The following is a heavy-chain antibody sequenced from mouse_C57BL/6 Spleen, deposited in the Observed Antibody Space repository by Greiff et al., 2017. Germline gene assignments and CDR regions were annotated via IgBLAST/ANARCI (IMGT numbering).Heavy chain of an antibody. CDR1: GYTFTDYE. D-gene: IGHD2-2*01. CDR2: IDPDTGGT. J-gene: IGHJ3*01. Sequence: VQLQQSGAELVRPGASVTLSCKASGYTFTDYEMHWVKQTPVHGLEWIGAIDPDTGGTAYNQKFKGKAILTADKSSSTAYMELRSLTSEDSAVYYCTEGDDTGFAYWGQGTLVTVSA. CDR3: TEGDDTGFAY. V-gene: IGHV1-15*01.